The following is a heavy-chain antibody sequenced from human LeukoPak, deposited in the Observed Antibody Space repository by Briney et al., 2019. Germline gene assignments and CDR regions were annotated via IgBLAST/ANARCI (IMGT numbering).Heavy chain of an antibody. CDR1: GFTFSSYG. Sequence: PGGSLRLSCAASGFTFSSYGMHWVRQAPGKGLEWVAAISYDGSNKYYADSVKGRFTISRDNSKNTLYLQMNSLRAEDTAVYYCAKEDFWSGPDYWGQGTLVTVSS. CDR2: ISYDGSNK. D-gene: IGHD3-3*01. CDR3: AKEDFWSGPDY. J-gene: IGHJ4*02. V-gene: IGHV3-30*18.